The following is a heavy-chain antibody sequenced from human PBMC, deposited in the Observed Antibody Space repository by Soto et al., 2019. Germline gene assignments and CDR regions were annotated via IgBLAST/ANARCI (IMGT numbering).Heavy chain of an antibody. CDR1: GDSISSGGYY. J-gene: IGHJ4*02. CDR3: ARGLSVTLFDF. V-gene: IGHV4-31*03. CDR2: IYYSGST. Sequence: QVQLQESGPGLVQPSQTLSLACTVSGDSISSGGYYWSWIRQHPGKGLEWIGYIYYSGSTFYNPSLKSRVTISVDTSKNQFSLKLSSMTAADTAVYYCARGLSVTLFDFWGQGTLVTVSS. D-gene: IGHD4-17*01.